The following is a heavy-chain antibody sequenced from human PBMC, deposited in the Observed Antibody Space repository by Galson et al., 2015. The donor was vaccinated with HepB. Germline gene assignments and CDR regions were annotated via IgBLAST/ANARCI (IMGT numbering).Heavy chain of an antibody. CDR1: GYSFTSYW. CDR3: ARHGGYCSSTSCESHYYYMDV. V-gene: IGHV5-51*01. D-gene: IGHD2-2*01. J-gene: IGHJ6*03. Sequence: QSGAEVKKPGESLKISCKGSGYSFTSYWIGWVRQMPGKGLEWMGIIYPGDSDTRYSPSFQGQVTISADKSISTAYLQWSSLKASDTAMYYCARHGGYCSSTSCESHYYYMDVWGKGTTVTVSS. CDR2: IYPGDSDT.